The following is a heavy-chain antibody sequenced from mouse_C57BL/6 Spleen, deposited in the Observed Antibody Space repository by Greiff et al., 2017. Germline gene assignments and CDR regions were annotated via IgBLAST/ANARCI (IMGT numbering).Heavy chain of an antibody. CDR2: ISSGGSYT. V-gene: IGHV5-6*01. D-gene: IGHD2-5*01. J-gene: IGHJ3*01. CDR1: GFTFSSYG. CDR3: ARLGSNWFAY. Sequence: EVQLVESGGDLVKPGGSLKLSCAASGFTFSSYGMSWVRQTPDKRLEWVATISSGGSYTYYPDSVKGRFTISRDNAKNTPYLQMSSLKSEDTAMYYCARLGSNWFAYWGQGTLVTVSA.